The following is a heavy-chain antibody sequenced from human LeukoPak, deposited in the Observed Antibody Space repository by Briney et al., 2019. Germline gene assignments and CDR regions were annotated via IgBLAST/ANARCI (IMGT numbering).Heavy chain of an antibody. Sequence: SETLSLTCTVSGGSISSYYWSWIRQPPGKGLEWIGYIYYSGSTNYNPSLKSRVTISVDTSKNQFSLKLSSVTAADTAVYYCARQYCSGPRCWFDPWGQGTLVTVSS. CDR3: ARQYCSGPRCWFDP. D-gene: IGHD2-15*01. CDR1: GGSISSYY. J-gene: IGHJ5*02. CDR2: IYYSGST. V-gene: IGHV4-59*01.